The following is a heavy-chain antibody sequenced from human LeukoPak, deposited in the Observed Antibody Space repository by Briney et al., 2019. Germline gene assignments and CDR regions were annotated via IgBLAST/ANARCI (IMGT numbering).Heavy chain of an antibody. D-gene: IGHD2-8*01. CDR2: ISYDGSNK. CDR3: ARGPRYAPTQYYYYYGMDV. Sequence: PGGSLRLSCAASGFTFSSYAMPWVRQAPGKGLEWVAVISYDGSNKYYADSVKGRFTISRDNSKNTLYLQMNSLRAEDTAVYYCARGPRYAPTQYYYYYGMDVWGKGTTVTVSS. CDR1: GFTFSSYA. V-gene: IGHV3-30*04. J-gene: IGHJ6*04.